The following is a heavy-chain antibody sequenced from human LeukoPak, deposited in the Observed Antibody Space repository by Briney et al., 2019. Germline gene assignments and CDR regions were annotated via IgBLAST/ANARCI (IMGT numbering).Heavy chain of an antibody. CDR3: ARDAGLSSSSDY. Sequence: GGSLRLSCAASGFTFSSYAMSWVRQAPGKGLEWVSAISGSGGSTYYADSVKGRFTISRDNAKNSLYLQMNSLRAEDTAVYYCARDAGLSSSSDYWGQGTLVTVSS. CDR2: ISGSGGST. D-gene: IGHD6-6*01. J-gene: IGHJ4*02. V-gene: IGHV3-23*01. CDR1: GFTFSSYA.